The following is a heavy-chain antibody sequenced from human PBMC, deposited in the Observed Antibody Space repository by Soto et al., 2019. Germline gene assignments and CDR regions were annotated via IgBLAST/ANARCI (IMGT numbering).Heavy chain of an antibody. CDR1: GYTFTGYY. D-gene: IGHD6-13*01. J-gene: IGHJ6*03. CDR2: INPNSGGT. V-gene: IGHV1-2*04. Sequence: ASVKVSCKASGYTFTGYYMHWVRQAPGQGLEWMGRINPNSGGTNYAQKFQGWVTMTRDTSISTAYMELSRLRSDDTAVYYCATGTAAAGTGNYYYMDVWGKGTTVTVSS. CDR3: ATGTAAAGTGNYYYMDV.